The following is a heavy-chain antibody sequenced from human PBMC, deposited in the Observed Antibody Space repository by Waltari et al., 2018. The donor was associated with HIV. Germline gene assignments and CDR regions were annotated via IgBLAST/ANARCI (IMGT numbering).Heavy chain of an antibody. J-gene: IGHJ5*02. Sequence: GQLVESGGDLVQPGGSLRLSCVASGFKFDDYVMHWVRQAPGEGLEWVSGISWRSGNIAYADAVRGRFTSSRDNAKKSLYLRMNSLRAEDTALYYCARGPMYKWFDPWGQGTLVTVSS. CDR1: GFKFDDYV. D-gene: IGHD3-10*02. CDR2: ISWRSGNI. V-gene: IGHV3-9*01. CDR3: ARGPMYKWFDP.